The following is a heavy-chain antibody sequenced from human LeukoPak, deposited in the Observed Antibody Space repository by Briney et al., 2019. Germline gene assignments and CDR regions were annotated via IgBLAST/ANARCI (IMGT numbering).Heavy chain of an antibody. J-gene: IGHJ4*02. V-gene: IGHV3-7*01. Sequence: GGSLRLSCAASGFIFSINWMTWVRQAPGEGLEWVANIKPDGSDNNYVDSVNGRFTISRDNAKNSPFLQMNSLPPEAPSVYYWGRGRNYPGLGGGGALVTVPA. CDR3: GRGRNYPGL. D-gene: IGHD1-7*01. CDR1: GFIFSINW. CDR2: IKPDGSDN.